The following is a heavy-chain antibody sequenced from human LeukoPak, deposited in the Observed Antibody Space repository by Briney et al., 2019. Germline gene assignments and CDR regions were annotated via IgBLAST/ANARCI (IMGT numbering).Heavy chain of an antibody. CDR1: GFTFSSYA. CDR2: ISGSGGST. V-gene: IGHV3-23*01. D-gene: IGHD6-19*01. J-gene: IGHJ4*02. Sequence: GRSLRLSCAASGFTFSSYAMSWVRQAPGKGLEWVSAISGSGGSTYYADSVKGRFTISRDNSKNTLYLQMNSLRAEDTAVYYCAKDGIAVAGPSGDYWGQGTLVTVSS. CDR3: AKDGIAVAGPSGDY.